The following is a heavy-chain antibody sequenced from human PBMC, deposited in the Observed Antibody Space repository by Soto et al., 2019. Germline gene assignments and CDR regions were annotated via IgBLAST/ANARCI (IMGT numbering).Heavy chain of an antibody. J-gene: IGHJ4*02. Sequence: EVQLVESGGDLVQPGGSLRLSCAASGFTFSTYSMNWVRQAPGKGLEWVSSISSSSTIYYADSVKGRFTISRYNVQNSLYLQMHSLRAEDTAVDYCARERGSGWTFDYWGQGTLVTVSS. V-gene: IGHV3-48*01. D-gene: IGHD6-19*01. CDR2: ISSSSTI. CDR1: GFTFSTYS. CDR3: ARERGSGWTFDY.